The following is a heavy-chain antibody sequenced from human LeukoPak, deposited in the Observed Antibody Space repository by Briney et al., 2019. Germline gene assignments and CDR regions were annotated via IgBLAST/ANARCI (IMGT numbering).Heavy chain of an antibody. D-gene: IGHD6-19*01. J-gene: IGHJ5*02. CDR2: INHSGST. Sequence: SETLSLTCAVYGGSFSGYYWGWIRQPPGKGLEWIGEINHSGSTNYNPSLKSRVTISVDTSKNQFSLKLSSVTAADTAVYYCARERFSSGWYTQYNWFDPWGQGTLVTVSS. V-gene: IGHV4-34*01. CDR1: GGSFSGYY. CDR3: ARERFSSGWYTQYNWFDP.